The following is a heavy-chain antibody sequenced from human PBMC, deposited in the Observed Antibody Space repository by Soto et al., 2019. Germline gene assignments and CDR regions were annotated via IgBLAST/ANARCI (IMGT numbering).Heavy chain of an antibody. J-gene: IGHJ4*02. V-gene: IGHV4-34*01. CDR1: GGSFSGYY. CDR2: INHSGST. CDR3: ARVWVLLWFGDQKGGFDY. Sequence: SETLSLTCAVYGGSFSGYYWSWIRQPPGKGLEWIGEINHSGSTNYNPSLKSRVTISVDTSKNQFSLKLSSVTAADTAVYYCARVWVLLWFGDQKGGFDYWGQGTLVTVSS. D-gene: IGHD3-10*01.